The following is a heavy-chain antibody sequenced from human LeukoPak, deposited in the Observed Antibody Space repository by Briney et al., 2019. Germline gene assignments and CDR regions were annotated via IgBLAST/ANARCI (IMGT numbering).Heavy chain of an antibody. CDR1: GFTFSSYW. D-gene: IGHD6-19*01. V-gene: IGHV3-7*01. J-gene: IGHJ4*02. Sequence: GGSLRLSCAASGFTFSSYWMSWVRQAPGKGLEWVANIKPDGSEKYYVDSVKGRFTISRDNAKNSLYLQMNSLRAEDTAVYYCARDDWWQFIAVAITSYFDSWGQGTLVTVSS. CDR3: ARDDWWQFIAVAITSYFDS. CDR2: IKPDGSEK.